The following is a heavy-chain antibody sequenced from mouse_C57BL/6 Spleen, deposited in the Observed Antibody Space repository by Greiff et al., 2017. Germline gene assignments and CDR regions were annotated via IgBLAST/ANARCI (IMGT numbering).Heavy chain of an antibody. CDR2: ISDGGSYT. J-gene: IGHJ3*01. V-gene: IGHV5-4*03. D-gene: IGHD2-1*01. Sequence: EVKLVESGGGLVKPGGSLKLSCAASGFTFSSYAMSWVRQTPEKRLAWVATISDGGSYTYYPDNVKGRFTISRDNAKNNLYLQMSHLKSEDTAMXYCARVYYGNSAWFAYWGQGTLVTVSA. CDR3: ARVYYGNSAWFAY. CDR1: GFTFSSYA.